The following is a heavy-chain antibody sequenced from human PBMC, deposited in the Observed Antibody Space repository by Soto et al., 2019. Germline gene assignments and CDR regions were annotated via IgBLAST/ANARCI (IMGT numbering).Heavy chain of an antibody. CDR2: IYYSGSA. D-gene: IGHD6-19*01. CDR1: GGSISSGGYY. Sequence: SETLSLTFTVSGGSISSGGYYWSCIRQHPGKGLEWIGYIYYSGSANYDPSLKRRVTISVDTSKKQFSLKLSSVTAADTAVYYCARAVVAGYFDYWGQGTLVTVSS. CDR3: ARAVVAGYFDY. J-gene: IGHJ4*02. V-gene: IGHV4-61*08.